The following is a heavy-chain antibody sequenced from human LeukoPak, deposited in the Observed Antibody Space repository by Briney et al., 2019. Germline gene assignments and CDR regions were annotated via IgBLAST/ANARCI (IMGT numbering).Heavy chain of an antibody. V-gene: IGHV1-2*02. CDR2: INPNSGGT. Sequence: ASVKVSCKASGYTFTGYCMHWVRQAPGQGLEWMGWINPNSGGTNYAQKFQGRVTMTRDTSISTAYMELSRLRSDDTAVYYCARDQGGAQPHDYWGQGTLVTVSS. D-gene: IGHD1-26*01. J-gene: IGHJ4*02. CDR3: ARDQGGAQPHDY. CDR1: GYTFTGYC.